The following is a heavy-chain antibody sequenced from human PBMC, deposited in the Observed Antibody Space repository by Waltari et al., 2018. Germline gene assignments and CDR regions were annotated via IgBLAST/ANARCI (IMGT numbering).Heavy chain of an antibody. CDR1: GFTFSSYG. D-gene: IGHD6-19*01. CDR2: IRYDGSNK. J-gene: IGHJ2*01. V-gene: IGHV3-30*02. Sequence: QVQLVESGGGVVQPGGSLRLSCAASGFTFSSYGMHWVRQAPGKGLEWVAFIRYDGSNKYYADSVKGRFTISRDNSKNTLYLQMNSLRAEDTAVYYCVKELVAGTLHYWYFDLWGRGTLVTVSS. CDR3: VKELVAGTLHYWYFDL.